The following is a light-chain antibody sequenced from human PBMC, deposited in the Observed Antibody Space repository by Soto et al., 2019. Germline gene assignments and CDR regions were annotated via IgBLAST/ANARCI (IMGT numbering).Light chain of an antibody. CDR3: LQDHDDSWT. CDR2: DAS. CDR1: QSISSW. J-gene: IGKJ1*01. V-gene: IGKV1-5*01. Sequence: DIQMTQSPSILSASVGDRVTITCRASQSISSWLAWYQQKPGKAPKLLIYDASSLESGVPSRFSGIGSGTEFTLTISSLQPDDFATYYCLQDHDDSWTFGQGTKVDIK.